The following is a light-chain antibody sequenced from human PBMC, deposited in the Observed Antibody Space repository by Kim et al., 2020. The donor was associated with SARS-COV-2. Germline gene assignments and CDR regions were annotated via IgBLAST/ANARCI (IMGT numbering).Light chain of an antibody. Sequence: QSITISCTGTSSDVGSYNLVSWSQQHPGKAPKLMIYEVSKRPSGVSNRFSGSKSGNTASLTISGLQAEDEADYYCCSYAGSNTYVVFGGGTQLTVL. CDR2: EVS. V-gene: IGLV2-23*02. CDR1: SSDVGSYNL. J-gene: IGLJ2*01. CDR3: CSYAGSNTYVV.